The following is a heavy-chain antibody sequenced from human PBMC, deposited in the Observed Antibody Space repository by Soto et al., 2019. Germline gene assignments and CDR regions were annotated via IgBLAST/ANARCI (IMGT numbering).Heavy chain of an antibody. J-gene: IGHJ4*02. Sequence: EVHLLESGGGLVHPGESLRLSCGASGFTFSSCVMTWVRQAPGKGLEWVSCITDSGTGTYYADSVKGRFTISRDNSKNTRYLQMNNLSAEDTGVYYCAKGLINGRWYAEDWGQGTLVTVSS. D-gene: IGHD6-13*01. CDR2: ITDSGTGT. CDR1: GFTFSSCV. V-gene: IGHV3-23*01. CDR3: AKGLINGRWYAED.